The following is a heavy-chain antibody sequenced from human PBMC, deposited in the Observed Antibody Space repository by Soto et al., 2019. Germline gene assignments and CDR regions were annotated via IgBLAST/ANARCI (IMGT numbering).Heavy chain of an antibody. D-gene: IGHD2-21*01. CDR2: TYYRSEWYN. CDR1: GDSVSSSSVA. CDR3: AREFYHINGSV. Sequence: SQTLSLTCAISGDSVSSSSVAWHWIRQSPSRGLEWLGKTYYRSEWYNDYAESVKSRISINPDTSKNQFSLHLKSVTPEDTAVYYCAREFYHINGSVWGQGTTVTVSS. V-gene: IGHV6-1*01. J-gene: IGHJ6*02.